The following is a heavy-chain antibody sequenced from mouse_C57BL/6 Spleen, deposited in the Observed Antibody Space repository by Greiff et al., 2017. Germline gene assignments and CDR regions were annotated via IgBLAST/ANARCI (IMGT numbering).Heavy chain of an antibody. V-gene: IGHV1-55*01. CDR3: ARREAGVVHFDY. CDR2: IYPGSGST. Sequence: QVQLQQPGAELVKPGASVKMSCKASGYTFTSYWITWVKQRPGQGLEWIGDIYPGSGSTNYNEKFKRKATLTVDTSSSTAYMQLSSLTSEDSAVYYCARREAGVVHFDYWGQGTTLTVSS. D-gene: IGHD1-1*01. J-gene: IGHJ2*01. CDR1: GYTFTSYW.